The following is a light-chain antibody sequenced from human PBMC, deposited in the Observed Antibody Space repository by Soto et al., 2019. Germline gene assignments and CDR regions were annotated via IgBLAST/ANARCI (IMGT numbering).Light chain of an antibody. CDR1: SSDIGGYNY. J-gene: IGLJ2*01. Sequence: QSPLTQPASVSGSPGQSITISCTGTSSDIGGYNYISWYQQLPGKAPKFIIYDVRNRPSGVSNRFSGSRSGNTASLTISGLQAEDEADYYCSSYTSSSTVIFGGGIKLTVL. CDR3: SSYTSSSTVI. V-gene: IGLV2-14*01. CDR2: DVR.